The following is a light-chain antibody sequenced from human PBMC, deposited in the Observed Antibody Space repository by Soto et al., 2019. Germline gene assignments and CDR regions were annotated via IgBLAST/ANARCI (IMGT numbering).Light chain of an antibody. CDR1: QSVSSW. CDR3: QQYKSYSWT. CDR2: KAS. Sequence: DIQMTQSPSPLSASVGDRLPITCRASQSVSSWVAWYQQKPGKAPKLLSDKASSLESGVPSRFSGSGSGTECTRTISSLQPDDFATYYCQQYKSYSWTFGQGTKVDIK. V-gene: IGKV1-5*03. J-gene: IGKJ1*01.